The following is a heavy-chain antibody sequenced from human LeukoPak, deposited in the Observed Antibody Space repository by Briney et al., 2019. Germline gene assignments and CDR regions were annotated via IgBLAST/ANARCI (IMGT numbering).Heavy chain of an antibody. CDR3: AGHLGYCSGGSCFTFDY. J-gene: IGHJ4*02. D-gene: IGHD2-15*01. V-gene: IGHV4-39*01. CDR1: GGSISSSSYY. Sequence: SETLSLTCTVSGGSISSSSYYWGWIRQPPGKGLEWIGSIYYSGSTYYNPSLKSRVTISVDTSKNQFSLKLSSVTAADTAVCYCAGHLGYCSGGSCFTFDYWGQGTLVTVSS. CDR2: IYYSGST.